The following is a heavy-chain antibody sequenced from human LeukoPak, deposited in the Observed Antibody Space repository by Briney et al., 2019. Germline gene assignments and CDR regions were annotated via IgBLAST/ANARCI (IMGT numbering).Heavy chain of an antibody. CDR1: GGSFSGYY. J-gene: IGHJ4*02. CDR2: INHSGST. D-gene: IGHD3-10*01. V-gene: IGHV4-34*01. Sequence: PSETLSLTCAVYGGSFSGYYWSWIRQPPGKGLEWIGEINHSGSTNYNPSLKSRVTISVDTSKNQFSLKLSSVTAADTAVNYCARRSYYYGSGSYDNPDSYLDYWGQGTLVTVSS. CDR3: ARRSYYYGSGSYDNPDSYLDY.